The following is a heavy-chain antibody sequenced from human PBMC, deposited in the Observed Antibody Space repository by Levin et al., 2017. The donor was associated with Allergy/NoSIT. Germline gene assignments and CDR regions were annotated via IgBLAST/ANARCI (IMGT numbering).Heavy chain of an antibody. V-gene: IGHV1-2*02. J-gene: IGHJ5*02. Sequence: GASVKVSCKASGYTFTGYYMHWVRQAPGQGLEWMGWINPNSGGTNYAQKFQGRVTMTRDTSISTAYMELSRLRSDDTAVYYCARVHVAAAGTFKNWFDPWGQGTLVTVSS. CDR1: GYTFTGYY. CDR3: ARVHVAAAGTFKNWFDP. CDR2: INPNSGGT. D-gene: IGHD6-13*01.